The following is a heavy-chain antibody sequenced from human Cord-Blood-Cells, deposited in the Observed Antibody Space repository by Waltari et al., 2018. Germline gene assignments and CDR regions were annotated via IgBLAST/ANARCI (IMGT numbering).Heavy chain of an antibody. D-gene: IGHD3-10*01. CDR2: INHSGSH. Sequence: QVQLQQWGAGLLKPSETLSLTCAVYGGSFSGYYWSWIRQPPGKGLEWIGEINHSGSHNYNPSLKSRVTISVDPSKNQFSLKLSSVTAADTAVYYCARNRVLWFGELSLDYWGQGTLVTVSS. CDR1: GGSFSGYY. J-gene: IGHJ4*02. V-gene: IGHV4-34*01. CDR3: ARNRVLWFGELSLDY.